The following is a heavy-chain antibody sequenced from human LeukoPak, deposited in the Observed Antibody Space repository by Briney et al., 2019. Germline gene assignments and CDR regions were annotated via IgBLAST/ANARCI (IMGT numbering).Heavy chain of an antibody. D-gene: IGHD6-19*01. CDR2: INHSGST. J-gene: IGHJ4*02. Sequence: SETLSLTCAVYGGSFSGYYWSWIRQPPGKGLEWIGEINHSGSTNYNPSLKSRVTISVDTSKNQFSLELSSVTAADTAVYYCASHLAPGVAVAGFDYWGQGTLVTVSS. CDR3: ASHLAPGVAVAGFDY. CDR1: GGSFSGYY. V-gene: IGHV4-34*01.